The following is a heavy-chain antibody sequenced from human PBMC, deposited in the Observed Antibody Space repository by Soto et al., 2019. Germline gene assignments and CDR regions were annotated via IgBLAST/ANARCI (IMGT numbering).Heavy chain of an antibody. D-gene: IGHD3-3*01. CDR3: ARHGPYYDFWSGYLKNYYYYYMDV. J-gene: IGHJ6*03. Sequence: SETLSLTCTVSGGSISGYYWSWIRQPPGKGLEWIGYIYYSGSTNYNPSLKSRVTISVDTSKNQFSLKLSSVTAADTAVYYCARHGPYYDFWSGYLKNYYYYYMDVWGKGTTVTVSS. CDR2: IYYSGST. V-gene: IGHV4-59*08. CDR1: GGSISGYY.